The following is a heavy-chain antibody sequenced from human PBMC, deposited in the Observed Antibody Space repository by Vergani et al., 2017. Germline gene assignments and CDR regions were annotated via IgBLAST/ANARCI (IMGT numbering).Heavy chain of an antibody. J-gene: IGHJ6*03. V-gene: IGHV1-18*01. CDR3: ARWRYCSSTSCPNYYYYMDV. CDR1: GYTFTNYG. Sequence: QVQLVQSGAEVKKPGASVKVSCKASGYTFTNYGISWVRQAPGQGLEWMGWISAYNGNTNYAQKLQGRVTMTTDTSTSTAYMELRSLRSDDTAVYYCARWRYCSSTSCPNYYYYMDVWGKGTTVTVSS. CDR2: ISAYNGNT. D-gene: IGHD2-2*01.